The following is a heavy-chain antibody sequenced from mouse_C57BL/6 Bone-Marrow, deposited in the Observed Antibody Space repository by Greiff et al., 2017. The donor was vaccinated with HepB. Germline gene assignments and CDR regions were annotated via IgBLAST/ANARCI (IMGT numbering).Heavy chain of an antibody. Sequence: QVQLKQPGAELVKPGASVKLSCKASGYTFTSYWMHWVKQRPGQGLEWIGMIHPNSGSTNYNEKFKSKATLTVDKSSSTAYMQLSSLTSEDSAVYYCARKKGEHYFDYWGQGTTLTVSS. CDR3: ARKKGEHYFDY. CDR1: GYTFTSYW. J-gene: IGHJ2*01. V-gene: IGHV1-64*01. CDR2: IHPNSGST.